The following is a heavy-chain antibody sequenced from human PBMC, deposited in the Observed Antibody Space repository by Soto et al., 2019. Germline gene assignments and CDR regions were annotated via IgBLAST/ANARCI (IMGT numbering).Heavy chain of an antibody. J-gene: IGHJ6*02. CDR1: GFTFSSYG. D-gene: IGHD2-21*02. Sequence: GGSLRLSCAASGFTFSSYGMHWVRQAPGKGLEWVAVISYDGNNKYYADSGKGLLTISRDNSKNKLYLQMNSLRAEDTAVYYCAKDIIRAVVTLSTSKDYYYYGMDVWGQGTTVTVSS. CDR2: ISYDGNNK. CDR3: AKDIIRAVVTLSTSKDYYYYGMDV. V-gene: IGHV3-30*18.